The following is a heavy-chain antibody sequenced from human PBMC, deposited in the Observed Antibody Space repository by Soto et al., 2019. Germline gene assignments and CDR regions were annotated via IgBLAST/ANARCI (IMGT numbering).Heavy chain of an antibody. D-gene: IGHD1-26*01. Sequence: EVQLVESGGGLVQPGGSLRLSCVASGFTISSHGMHWVRQAPGKGLVWVARINSDGSSKNYADSVKGRFIISRDNAKKELYWQMIILKAEDTAVDYCAGCYSGSYGGFDYWGQGTLVTVSS. CDR2: INSDGSSK. CDR1: GFTISSHG. V-gene: IGHV3-74*01. J-gene: IGHJ4*02. CDR3: AGCYSGSYGGFDY.